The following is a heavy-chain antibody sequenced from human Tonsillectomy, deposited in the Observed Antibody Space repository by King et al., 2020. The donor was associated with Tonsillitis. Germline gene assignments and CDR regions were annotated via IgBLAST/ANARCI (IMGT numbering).Heavy chain of an antibody. CDR2: IWYDGSNK. J-gene: IGHJ4*02. CDR3: VRDNCGNGYASVFDY. V-gene: IGHV3-33*01. D-gene: IGHD5-12*01. Sequence: QLVQSGGGVVQPGRSLRLSCAASGFIFSSYGMQWVRQAPGKGLGWGAVIWYDGSNKYYADSVKGRFTISRDNSKRTLYLQMNSLRAEDTEVYYCVRDNCGNGYASVFDYWGQGTLVTASS. CDR1: GFIFSSYG.